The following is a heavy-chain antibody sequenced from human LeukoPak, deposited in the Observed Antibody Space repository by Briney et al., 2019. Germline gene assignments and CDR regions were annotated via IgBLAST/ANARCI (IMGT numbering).Heavy chain of an antibody. Sequence: GGSLRLSCAASGFTFSSYWMSWVRQAPGKGLEWVANIKQDGSEKYYVDSVKGRFTISRDNAKNSLYLQMNSLRAEDTAVYYCAKDHYYDSSGSPAYWGQGTLVTVSS. CDR3: AKDHYYDSSGSPAY. J-gene: IGHJ4*02. CDR2: IKQDGSEK. CDR1: GFTFSSYW. D-gene: IGHD3-22*01. V-gene: IGHV3-7*03.